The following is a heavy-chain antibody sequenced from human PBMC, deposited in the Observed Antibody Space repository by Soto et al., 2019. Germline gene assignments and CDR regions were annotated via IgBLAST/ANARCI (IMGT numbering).Heavy chain of an antibody. CDR2: ISYRGTP. D-gene: IGHD6-13*01. Sequence: SETLSLTCTVSGGSISNSGAYYWGWVRQPTGKGLEWIGYISYRGTPYYTPSLKSRVSLSIDTAKNQLSLKLSSVTAADTAVYFCARVSATGTRWFDPWGQGTLVTVSS. V-gene: IGHV4-31*03. CDR1: GGSISNSGAYY. J-gene: IGHJ5*02. CDR3: ARVSATGTRWFDP.